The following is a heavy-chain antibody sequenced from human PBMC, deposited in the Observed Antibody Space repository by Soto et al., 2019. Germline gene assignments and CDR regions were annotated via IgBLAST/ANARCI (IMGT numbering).Heavy chain of an antibody. CDR1: GYTFTSYG. CDR3: ARGSTYYDFWSGYPSS. D-gene: IGHD3-3*01. J-gene: IGHJ5*02. Sequence: GASVKVSCKASGYTFTSYGISWVRQAPGQGLEWMGWISAYNGNTNYAQKLQGRVTMTTDTSTSTAYMELRSLRSDDTAVYYCARGSTYYDFWSGYPSSWGQGTLVTVSS. V-gene: IGHV1-18*01. CDR2: ISAYNGNT.